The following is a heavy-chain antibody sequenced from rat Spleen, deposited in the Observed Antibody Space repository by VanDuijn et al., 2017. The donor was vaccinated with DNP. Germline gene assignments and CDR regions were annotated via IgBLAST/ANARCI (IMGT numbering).Heavy chain of an antibody. CDR3: ARDGTGRLFDY. Sequence: QVQLTESGPGLVQPSETLSLTCTVSGFSVTGYSVHWVRQPSGKGLEWMGVIWTGGNPEYNSVFKSRLSINRDTSKNQVFLKMNSLQTEDTATYYCARDGTGRLFDYWGQGVMVTVSS. CDR1: GFSVTGYS. D-gene: IGHD5-1*01. V-gene: IGHV2-30*01. CDR2: IWTGGNP. J-gene: IGHJ2*01.